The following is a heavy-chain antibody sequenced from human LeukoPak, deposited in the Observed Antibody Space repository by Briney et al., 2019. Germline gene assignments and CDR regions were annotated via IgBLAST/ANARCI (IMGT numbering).Heavy chain of an antibody. V-gene: IGHV3-21*01. CDR2: ICPSPSYI. CDR3: ARLTSYNHDYSGRYGLDV. Sequence: GGSLRLSCAASGFTFSSYGMNCVRQAPGERLEWVSSICPSPSYIYNAAPVKGRFTISRDNAKDSLDLQMNSLRAEDTAVYYCARLTSYNHDYSGRYGLDVWGQGTTVTVSS. CDR1: GFTFSSYG. J-gene: IGHJ6*02. D-gene: IGHD5-12*01.